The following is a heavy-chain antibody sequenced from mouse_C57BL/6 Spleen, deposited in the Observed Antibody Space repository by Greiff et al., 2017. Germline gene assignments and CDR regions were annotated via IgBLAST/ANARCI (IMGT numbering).Heavy chain of an antibody. CDR2: ILPGSGST. D-gene: IGHD3-2*02. Sequence: VKLLESGAELMKPGASLKLSCKATGYTFTGYWIAWVKQRPGNGLEWIGEILPGSGSTNYPEKIKGKPTFTADTSSNTAYMQRSSLTTEDSAINYCAIGLDSSGCGYWGEGTTRTVSS. V-gene: IGHV1-9*01. CDR1: GYTFTGYW. J-gene: IGHJ2*01. CDR3: AIGLDSSGCGY.